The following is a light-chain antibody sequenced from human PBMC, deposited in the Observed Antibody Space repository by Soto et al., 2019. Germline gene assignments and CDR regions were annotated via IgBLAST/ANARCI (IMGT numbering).Light chain of an antibody. J-gene: IGKJ4*01. CDR2: VAS. V-gene: IGKV3-20*01. CDR1: QSVSRSY. Sequence: EVVLTQTPGTLSLSPVERATLSCRASQSVSRSYLAWYEQKPGQAPRLVIYVASSRATGIPARFSGSGSGIDFTITIRRLAPEAFAVYHCQQYGSSPLNFGGGTKV. CDR3: QQYGSSPLN.